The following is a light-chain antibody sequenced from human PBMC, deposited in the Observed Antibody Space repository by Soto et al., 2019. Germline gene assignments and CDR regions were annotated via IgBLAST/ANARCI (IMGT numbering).Light chain of an antibody. CDR1: QSVSSN. CDR3: QQYYSTPLT. J-gene: IGKJ4*01. CDR2: DAS. Sequence: EIVMTQSPATLSVSPGERATLSCRASQSVSSNLAWYQQRPGQPPRLLIYDASTRATGIPTRFSGSGSGTDFTLTISSLQAEDVAVYYCQQYYSTPLTFGGGTKVDIK. V-gene: IGKV3-15*01.